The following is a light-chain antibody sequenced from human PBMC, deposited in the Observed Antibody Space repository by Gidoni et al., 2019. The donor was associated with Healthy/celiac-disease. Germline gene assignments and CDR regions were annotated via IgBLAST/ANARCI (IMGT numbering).Light chain of an antibody. CDR3: QQYYNTPLT. CDR1: RSVLYSSNNQNY. J-gene: IGKJ4*01. CDR2: WAS. V-gene: IGKV4-1*01. Sequence: AMTQSTDSLAVSLGARATINCKSSRSVLYSSNNQNYLALYQQKPGQPPKLLIYWASTRESGVPDRFSGSGSGTDFTRTISSLQAEDVAVYYCQQYYNTPLTFGGGTKVEIK.